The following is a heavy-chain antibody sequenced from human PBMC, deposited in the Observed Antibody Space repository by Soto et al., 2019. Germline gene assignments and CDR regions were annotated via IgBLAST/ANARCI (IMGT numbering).Heavy chain of an antibody. Sequence: PGGSLRLSCEASGFIFSSYSMNWVRQAPGKGLEWVSSLTSTSSQTYYADSVKGRFTISRDNAKNSLYLQMNSLRAEDTAVYYCARGAYYYDSSGLSYWGQGTLVTVSS. J-gene: IGHJ4*02. V-gene: IGHV3-21*01. CDR2: LTSTSSQT. D-gene: IGHD3-22*01. CDR1: GFIFSSYS. CDR3: ARGAYYYDSSGLSY.